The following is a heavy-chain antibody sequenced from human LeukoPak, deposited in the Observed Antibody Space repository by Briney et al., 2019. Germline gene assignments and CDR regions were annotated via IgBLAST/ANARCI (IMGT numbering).Heavy chain of an antibody. CDR3: ARVYSSGWYYFDY. V-gene: IGHV4-59*01. CDR1: GGSISSYY. D-gene: IGHD6-19*01. J-gene: IGHJ4*02. Sequence: SETLSLTCAVSGGSISSYYWSWIREPPGKGLEWIGYIYYSGSTNYNPSLKSRVTISVDTSKNQFSLKLSSVTAADTAVYYCARVYSSGWYYFDYWGQGTLVTVSS. CDR2: IYYSGST.